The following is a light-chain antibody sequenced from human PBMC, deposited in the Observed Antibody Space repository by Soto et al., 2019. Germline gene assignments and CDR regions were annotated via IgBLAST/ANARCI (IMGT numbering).Light chain of an antibody. V-gene: IGKV3-20*01. CDR2: GAS. Sequence: EIVLTQSPGTLSLSPGERDTLSCKASQSISSSYLAWYQQKPGQAPRPLIYGASSRATGIPDRFSGSGSGTDFTLTISRLEPEDFAVYYCQQYVSSPWTFGQGTKVDIK. CDR3: QQYVSSPWT. CDR1: QSISSSY. J-gene: IGKJ1*01.